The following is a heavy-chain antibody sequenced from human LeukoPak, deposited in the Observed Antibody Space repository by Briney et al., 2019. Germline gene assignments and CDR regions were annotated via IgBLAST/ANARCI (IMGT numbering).Heavy chain of an antibody. Sequence: PGASLQISCKGSGSSFTSYWIGWVRPMPGKGLEWMGIIYPGDSDTRYSPSFQGQVTISADKSISTAYLQWSSLKASDTAMYYCARRDSSSWSPTDYWGQGTLVTVSS. D-gene: IGHD6-13*01. CDR3: ARRDSSSWSPTDY. V-gene: IGHV5-51*01. J-gene: IGHJ4*02. CDR2: IYPGDSDT. CDR1: GSSFTSYW.